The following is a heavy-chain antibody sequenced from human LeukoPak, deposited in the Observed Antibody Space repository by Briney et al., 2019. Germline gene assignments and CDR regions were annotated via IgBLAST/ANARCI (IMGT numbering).Heavy chain of an antibody. D-gene: IGHD3-22*01. CDR2: MNPNSGNT. CDR3: TRGPRTINYYDSSGYAFDI. CDR1: GYTFTSYD. V-gene: IGHV1-8*01. Sequence: ASVKVSCKASGYTFTSYDINWVRQATGQGLEWMGWMNPNSGNTGYAQKFQGRVTMTRNTSISTAYMELGSLRSEDTAVYYCTRGPRTINYYDSSGYAFDIWGQGTMVTVSS. J-gene: IGHJ3*02.